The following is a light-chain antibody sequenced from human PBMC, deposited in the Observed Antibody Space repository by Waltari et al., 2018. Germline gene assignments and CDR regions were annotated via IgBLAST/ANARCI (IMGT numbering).Light chain of an antibody. Sequence: QSALTQPRSVSGSPGQSVTISRSGTSTDVGGYHYVSWYQQHPGKAPKLIIYDVSKRPSGVPDRFSGSKSGNTASLTISGLQSEDEADYFCCSYAGSSSLVFGGGSSLTVL. CDR1: STDVGGYHY. CDR2: DVS. V-gene: IGLV2-11*01. J-gene: IGLJ3*02. CDR3: CSYAGSSSLV.